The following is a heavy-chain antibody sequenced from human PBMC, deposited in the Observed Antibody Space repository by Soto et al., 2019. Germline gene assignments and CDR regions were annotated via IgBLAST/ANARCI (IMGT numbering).Heavy chain of an antibody. J-gene: IGHJ6*02. Sequence: PGEALKISCKGSGYSFTSYWIGWVRQMPGKGLEWMGIIYPGDSDTRYSPSFQGQVTISADKSISTAYLQWSSLKASDTAMYYCARKSLRSNYYYYYGMDVWGQGTTVT. CDR3: ARKSLRSNYYYYYGMDV. CDR1: GYSFTSYW. V-gene: IGHV5-51*01. D-gene: IGHD2-21*02. CDR2: IYPGDSDT.